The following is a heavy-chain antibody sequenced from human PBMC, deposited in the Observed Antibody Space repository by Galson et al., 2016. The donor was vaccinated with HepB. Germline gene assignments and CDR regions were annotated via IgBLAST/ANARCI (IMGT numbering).Heavy chain of an antibody. Sequence: SETLSLTCSVSGGSMTSSSPFWGWIRQPPGKGVEWIGSVHNSGFTYDSPAPKSRVTMSVDTSMNQFSQKLSSVTAADTAMYHCTRRGYRSDGFDIWGQGTMVTVSS. CDR2: VHNSGFT. V-gene: IGHV4-39*01. CDR3: TRRGYRSDGFDI. J-gene: IGHJ3*02. CDR1: GGSMTSSSPF. D-gene: IGHD6-13*01.